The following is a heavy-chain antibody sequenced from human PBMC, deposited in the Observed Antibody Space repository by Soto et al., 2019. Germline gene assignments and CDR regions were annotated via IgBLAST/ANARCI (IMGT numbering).Heavy chain of an antibody. D-gene: IGHD3-3*01. CDR1: GGSISSYY. J-gene: IGHJ5*02. V-gene: IGHV4-4*07. Sequence: SETLSLTCTVSGGSISSYYWSWIRQPAGKGLEWIGRIYTSGSTNYNPSLKSRVTMSVDTSKNQFSLRLISVTAADTAVYYCARALVFWTGVKWFDPWGQGSLVTVSS. CDR2: IYTSGST. CDR3: ARALVFWTGVKWFDP.